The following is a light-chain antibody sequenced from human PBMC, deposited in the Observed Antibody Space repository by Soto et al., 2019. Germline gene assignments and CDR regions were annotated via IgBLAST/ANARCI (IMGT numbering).Light chain of an antibody. J-gene: IGKJ5*01. V-gene: IGKV3-11*01. CDR3: QQRGRWSPIT. CDR2: DAS. CDR1: PYISSD. Sequence: ESVFTQSPATRSLSPGERATLSCRASPYISSDLAWYQHKPGQAPRLLIYDASHRATDIPARFSGSGSGTDFALTIRDLEPEDFAIYYCQQRGRWSPITFGQGTRLEIK.